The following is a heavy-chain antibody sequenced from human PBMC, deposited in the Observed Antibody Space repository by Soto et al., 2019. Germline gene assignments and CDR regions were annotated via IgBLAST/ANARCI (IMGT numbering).Heavy chain of an antibody. CDR1: GGSISSGGYY. J-gene: IGHJ6*02. D-gene: IGHD2-2*03. Sequence: SETLSLTCTVSGGSISSGGYYWSWIRQHPGKGLEWIGYIYYSGSTYYNPSLKSRVTISVDTSKNQFSLKLSSVTAADTAVYYCARRLTWIYGMDVWGQGTTVTVSS. CDR3: ARRLTWIYGMDV. V-gene: IGHV4-31*03. CDR2: IYYSGST.